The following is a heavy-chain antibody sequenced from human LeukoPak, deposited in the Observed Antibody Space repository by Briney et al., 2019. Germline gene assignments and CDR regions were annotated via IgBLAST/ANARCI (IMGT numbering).Heavy chain of an antibody. CDR3: AKGGAGSIFDY. CDR1: GLTFSNAW. V-gene: IGHV3-15*01. D-gene: IGHD1-26*01. Sequence: GGSLRLSCAASGLTFSNAWMSWVRQAPGKGLEWVGRIKRKSDGGTTDYAAPVKGRFTISRDDSKNTLYLQMNSLRAEDTAVYYCAKGGAGSIFDYWGQGTLVTVSS. CDR2: IKRKSDGGTT. J-gene: IGHJ4*02.